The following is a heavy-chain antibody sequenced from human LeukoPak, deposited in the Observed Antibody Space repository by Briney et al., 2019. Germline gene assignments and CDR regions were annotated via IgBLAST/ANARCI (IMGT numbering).Heavy chain of an antibody. Sequence: GGSLRLSCAASGFTFSSYAMSWVRQAPGKGLEWVSAISGSGGSTYYADSMKGRFTISRDNSKNTLYLQMNSLRAEDTAVYYCAKLTGTRITMIVVVIRSAVYFDYWGQGTLVTVSS. J-gene: IGHJ4*02. CDR2: ISGSGGST. CDR3: AKLTGTRITMIVVVIRSAVYFDY. D-gene: IGHD3-22*01. V-gene: IGHV3-23*01. CDR1: GFTFSSYA.